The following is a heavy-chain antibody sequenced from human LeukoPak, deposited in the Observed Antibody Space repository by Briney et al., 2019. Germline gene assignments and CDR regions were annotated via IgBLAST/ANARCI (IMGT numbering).Heavy chain of an antibody. V-gene: IGHV3-7*01. Sequence: PGGSLRLSCAASGFTFSSYWMSWVRQAPGKGLEWVANIKQDGSEKYYVDPVKGRFTISRDNAKNSLYLQMNSLRAEDTAVYYCARRYRYYYDSSGYYYVDSGAFDYWGQGTLVTVSS. CDR2: IKQDGSEK. D-gene: IGHD3-22*01. J-gene: IGHJ4*02. CDR3: ARRYRYYYDSSGYYYVDSGAFDY. CDR1: GFTFSSYW.